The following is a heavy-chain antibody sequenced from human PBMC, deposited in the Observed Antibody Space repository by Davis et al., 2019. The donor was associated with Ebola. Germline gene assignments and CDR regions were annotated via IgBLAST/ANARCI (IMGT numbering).Heavy chain of an antibody. J-gene: IGHJ4*02. V-gene: IGHV1-2*02. Sequence: ASVKVSCKASGHTFTGYYMHWVRQAPGQGLEWMGWINTYSGGTKYAQKFQGRVTMTRNTSISTAYMELSSLTSEDTAVYYCARGFGYGSETFDYWGQGTLVTVSS. D-gene: IGHD3-10*01. CDR3: ARGFGYGSETFDY. CDR2: INTYSGGT. CDR1: GHTFTGYY.